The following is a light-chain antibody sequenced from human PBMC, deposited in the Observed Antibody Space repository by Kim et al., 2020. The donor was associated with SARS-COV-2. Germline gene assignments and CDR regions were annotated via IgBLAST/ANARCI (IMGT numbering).Light chain of an antibody. CDR3: QQLWNYPIT. J-gene: IGKJ5*01. Sequence: ASVGATVTITCRASQGISTHLAWFQQKPGQVPKLLIYAASTLQSGVPPRFSGSGSGTDFTLTVSSLQPEDFATYYCQQLWNYPITFGQGTRLEIK. CDR1: QGISTH. V-gene: IGKV1-9*01. CDR2: AAS.